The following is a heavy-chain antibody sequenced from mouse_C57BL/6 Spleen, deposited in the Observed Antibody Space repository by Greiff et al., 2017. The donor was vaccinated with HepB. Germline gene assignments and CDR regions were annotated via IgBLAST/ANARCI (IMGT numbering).Heavy chain of an antibody. J-gene: IGHJ4*01. D-gene: IGHD2-4*01. CDR2: IWRGGST. CDR1: GFSLTSYG. CDR3: ANSYDYSDWYAMDY. V-gene: IGHV2-5*01. Sequence: QVQLQQSGPGLVQPSQSLSITCTVSGFSLTSYGVHWVRQSPGKGLEWLGVIWRGGSTDYNAAFMSRLSITKDNSKSQVFFKMNSLQADDTAIYYCANSYDYSDWYAMDYWGQGTSVTVSS.